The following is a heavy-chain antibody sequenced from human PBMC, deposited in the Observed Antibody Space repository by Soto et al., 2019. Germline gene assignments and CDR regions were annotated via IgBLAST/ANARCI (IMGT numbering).Heavy chain of an antibody. CDR1: GGSISFDHYH. V-gene: IGHV4-30-4*01. CDR2: VHYSGSV. J-gene: IGHJ6*02. Sequence: QVQLQQSGPGLVKPSQTLSLTCTVSGGSISFDHYHWTWIRQPPGKGLKWIGYVHYSGSVLYNPSLQSRVSISVDTSKNQFSLKLSSVTAADTAVYFCARQDDGGDRDYYGLDVWGQGTTLTVSS. D-gene: IGHD2-21*02. CDR3: ARQDDGGDRDYYGLDV.